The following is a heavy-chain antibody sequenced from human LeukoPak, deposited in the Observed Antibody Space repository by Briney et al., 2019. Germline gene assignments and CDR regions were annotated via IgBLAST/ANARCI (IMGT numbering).Heavy chain of an antibody. Sequence: ASVKVSFKASGYTFTDYDIYWVRQAPGQGLEDMGWLNPNSGGTNYAQKFQGRVTMTRDTSISTAYMELSRLRSDDTAIYYCAREFLGGKGCLDPWGQGTLVTVSS. CDR2: LNPNSGGT. V-gene: IGHV1-2*02. CDR3: AREFLGGKGCLDP. D-gene: IGHD3-16*01. J-gene: IGHJ5*02. CDR1: GYTFTDYD.